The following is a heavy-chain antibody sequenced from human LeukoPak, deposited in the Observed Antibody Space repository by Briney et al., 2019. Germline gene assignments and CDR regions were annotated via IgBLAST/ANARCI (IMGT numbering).Heavy chain of an antibody. D-gene: IGHD3-3*01. CDR2: INHSGST. CDR3: ARHARFLEWFHDY. V-gene: IGHV4-34*01. J-gene: IGHJ4*02. Sequence: PSETLSLTCAVYGGSFSGYYWSWIRQPPGKGLEWIGEINHSGSTNYNPSLKSRVTISVDTSKNQFSLKLSSVTAADTAVYYCARHARFLEWFHDYWGQGTLVTVSS. CDR1: GGSFSGYY.